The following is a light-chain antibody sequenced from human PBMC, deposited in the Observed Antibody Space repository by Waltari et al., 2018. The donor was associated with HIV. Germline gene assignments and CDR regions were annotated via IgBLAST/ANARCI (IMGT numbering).Light chain of an antibody. CDR3: QNYDSAPVA. CDR1: RDISND. CDR2: GAS. Sequence: DIKMSQAPSSLSASVGDKVPITCRASRDISNDLPWYQQKSGEVPKLLIYGASTLRSGVSSRFRGSASGTEFTLTINGLQPEDVASYYCQNYDSAPVAFGQGTRLEI. J-gene: IGKJ5*01. V-gene: IGKV1-27*01.